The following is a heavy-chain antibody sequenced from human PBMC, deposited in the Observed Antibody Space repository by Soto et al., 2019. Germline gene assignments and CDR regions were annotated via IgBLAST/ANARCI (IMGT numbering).Heavy chain of an antibody. Sequence: EAQLVQSGGGLIQPGGSMRLSCATSGVTFSTYGMQWVRQAPGKGLVWVSSVKPDGSLTPYADSVRGRFYISRDNSKNTVYLQMNSLRAEDTAVYYCARDEGVTMVRGYDKWGQGTLVAVSS. CDR1: GVTFSTYG. D-gene: IGHD3-10*01. V-gene: IGHV3-74*03. J-gene: IGHJ4*02. CDR2: VKPDGSLT. CDR3: ARDEGVTMVRGYDK.